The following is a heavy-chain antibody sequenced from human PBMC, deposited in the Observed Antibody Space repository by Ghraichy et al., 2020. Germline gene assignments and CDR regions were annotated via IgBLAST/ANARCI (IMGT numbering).Heavy chain of an antibody. CDR2: ISGSGGST. CDR1: GFTFSSYA. J-gene: IGHJ3*02. Sequence: SCAASGFTFSSYAMNWVRQAPGKGLEWVSVISGSGGSTYYTDSVQGRFVISRDNSKSTLFLQLNSLRAEDTARYYCARAPNMDDAFDIWGQGTIVTVSS. V-gene: IGHV3-23*01. CDR3: ARAPNMDDAFDI.